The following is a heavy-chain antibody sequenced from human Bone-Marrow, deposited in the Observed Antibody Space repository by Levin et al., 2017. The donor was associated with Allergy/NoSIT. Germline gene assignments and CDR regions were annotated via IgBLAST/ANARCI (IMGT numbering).Heavy chain of an antibody. Sequence: SETLSLTCTGSGGSISSSSYYWGWVRQPPGTGLEWIGSIYYTGDTYYNPSLKNRVAISVDTSKNQFSLKLSSVTAADTAVYFCARRYTTRVDYWGQGTLVTVSS. CDR3: ARRYTTRVDY. CDR1: GGSISSSSYY. CDR2: IYYTGDT. J-gene: IGHJ4*02. V-gene: IGHV4-39*01. D-gene: IGHD1-14*01.